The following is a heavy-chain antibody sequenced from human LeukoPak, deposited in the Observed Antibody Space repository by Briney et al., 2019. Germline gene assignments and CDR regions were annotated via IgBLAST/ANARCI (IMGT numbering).Heavy chain of an antibody. V-gene: IGHV3-30*02. D-gene: IGHD6-13*01. J-gene: IGHJ4*02. CDR1: GINFRSSG. CDR2: IQNDGSDK. Sequence: PGGSLRLSCAASGINFRSSGMHWVRRAPGKGLEWVTFIQNDGSDKSYAASVKGRFTISRDNSKNTVYLHMNSLRADDTALYYCAREGGRAAAGRFDYWGQGTLVTVSS. CDR3: AREGGRAAAGRFDY.